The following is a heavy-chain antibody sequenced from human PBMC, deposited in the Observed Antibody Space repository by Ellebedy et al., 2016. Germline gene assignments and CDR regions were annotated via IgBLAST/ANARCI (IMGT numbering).Heavy chain of an antibody. V-gene: IGHV1-46*01. CDR3: ARGTYNWNDNRRAQVRENWFDS. Sequence: ASVKVSCXASGYSLTSYYMHWVRQAPGQGLEWMGIINPSGGSTSYAQKFQGRVTMTRDMSTRIVYMELSSLRSEDTAVYYCARGTYNWNDNRRAQVRENWFDSWGQGTLVTVSS. J-gene: IGHJ5*01. D-gene: IGHD1-20*01. CDR1: GYSLTSYY. CDR2: INPSGGST.